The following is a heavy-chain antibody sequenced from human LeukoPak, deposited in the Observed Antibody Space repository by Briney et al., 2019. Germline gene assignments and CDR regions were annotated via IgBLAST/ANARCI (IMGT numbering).Heavy chain of an antibody. CDR1: GFTFSSYG. CDR3: AKDLGGYMDV. V-gene: IGHV3-33*06. J-gene: IGHJ6*03. D-gene: IGHD3-16*01. CDR2: IWYDGSNK. Sequence: GRSLRLSCAASGFTFSSYGMHWVRQAPGKGLEWVAVIWYDGSNKYYADSVKGRFTISRDNPKNTLYLQMNSLRAEDTAVYYCAKDLGGYMDVWGKGTTVTVYS.